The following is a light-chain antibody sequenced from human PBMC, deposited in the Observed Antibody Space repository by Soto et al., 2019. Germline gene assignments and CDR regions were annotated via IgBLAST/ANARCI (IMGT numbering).Light chain of an antibody. CDR3: QQYGSSLST. V-gene: IGKV3-20*01. J-gene: IGKJ1*01. Sequence: EMVLTQSPGTLSLSPGERATLSCRASQSVSSSYLAWYQQKPGQAPRLLIYGASSRATGIPDRFSGSGSGTDFTLTISRLEPEDFAVYYCQQYGSSLSTFGQGTKVEIK. CDR1: QSVSSSY. CDR2: GAS.